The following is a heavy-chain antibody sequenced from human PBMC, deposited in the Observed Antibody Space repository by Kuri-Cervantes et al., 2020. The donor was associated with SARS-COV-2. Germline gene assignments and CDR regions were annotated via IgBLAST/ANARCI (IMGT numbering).Heavy chain of an antibody. V-gene: IGHV5-51*01. J-gene: IGHJ3*02. CDR3: ARSAAPNAFDI. CDR2: IFPGDSDT. D-gene: IGHD6-25*01. CDR1: GYSFISYW. Sequence: SLKVSCKGSGYSFISYWIGWVRQMPRKGLEWMGIIFPGDSDTTYSPSFQGQVTISADKSISTAYLQWSSLKASDTAMYYCARSAAPNAFDIWGQGTMVTVSS.